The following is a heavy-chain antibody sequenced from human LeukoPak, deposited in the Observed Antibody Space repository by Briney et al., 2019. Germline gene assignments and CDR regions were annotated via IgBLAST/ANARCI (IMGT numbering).Heavy chain of an antibody. Sequence: PGGSLTLSCATSGFTFSNYAMHWVRQAPGKGLEWMAFIRYDGGNKYYADSVKGRFTISRDKSKNTLYLQMNSLRAEDTAVYYCAKDPFIIVPTPRYMDVWGKGTTVTVSS. CDR2: IRYDGGNK. J-gene: IGHJ6*03. V-gene: IGHV3-30*02. CDR3: AKDPFIIVPTPRYMDV. CDR1: GFTFSNYA. D-gene: IGHD2/OR15-2a*01.